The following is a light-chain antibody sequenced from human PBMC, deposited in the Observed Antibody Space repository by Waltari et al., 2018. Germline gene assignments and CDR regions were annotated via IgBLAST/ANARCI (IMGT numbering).Light chain of an antibody. CDR3: QQYGSSIMYT. Sequence: IVLTQSPGTLSLAPGERADLSCRASQSLTKKYLAWYQQKPGQAPRLLIYGASSRAAGIPDRFSGSGSGTDFTLTISRLEPEDFGVYYCQQYGSSIMYTFGQGTKLEIK. CDR2: GAS. CDR1: QSLTKKY. J-gene: IGKJ2*01. V-gene: IGKV3-20*01.